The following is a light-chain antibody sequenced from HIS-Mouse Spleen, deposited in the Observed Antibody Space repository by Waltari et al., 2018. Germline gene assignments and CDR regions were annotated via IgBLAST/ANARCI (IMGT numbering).Light chain of an antibody. CDR1: SRDVGGYNY. Sequence: QSALTQPPSASGYPGQSVTIPCPGTSRDVGGYNYVSWYQQHPGKAPKLMIYEVSKRPSGVPDRFSGSKSGNTASLTVSGLQAEDEADYYCSSYAGSNNSLYVFGTGTKVTVL. CDR2: EVS. CDR3: SSYAGSNNSLYV. V-gene: IGLV2-8*01. J-gene: IGLJ1*01.